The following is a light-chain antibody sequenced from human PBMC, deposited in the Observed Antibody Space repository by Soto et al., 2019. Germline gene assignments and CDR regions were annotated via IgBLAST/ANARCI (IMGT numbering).Light chain of an antibody. CDR2: GAS. Sequence: ETVLTQSPGTLSLSPGERATLSCRASQSVSSNYLAWYQHIPGQAPRLLIYGASTMAPGIPDRFRGSGSGTDFTLTISRLEPEDFAVYYCQQFDRSLPSWTFGQGTKVE. V-gene: IGKV3-20*01. J-gene: IGKJ1*01. CDR1: QSVSSNY. CDR3: QQFDRSLPSWT.